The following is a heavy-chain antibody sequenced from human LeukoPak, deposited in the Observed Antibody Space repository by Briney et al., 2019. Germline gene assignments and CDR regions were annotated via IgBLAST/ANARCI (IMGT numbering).Heavy chain of an antibody. V-gene: IGHV3-48*01. CDR2: ISSSSSTI. D-gene: IGHD1-26*01. CDR3: ARAQWELSDAFDI. Sequence: GGSLRLSCAASGFTFSSYAMSWVRQAPGKGLEWVSAISSSSSTIYYADSVKGRFTISRDNAKNSLYLQMNSLRAEDTAVYYCARAQWELSDAFDIWGQGTMVTVSS. CDR1: GFTFSSYA. J-gene: IGHJ3*02.